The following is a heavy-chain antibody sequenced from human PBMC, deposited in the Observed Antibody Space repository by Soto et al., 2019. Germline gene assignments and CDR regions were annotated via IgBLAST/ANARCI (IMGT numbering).Heavy chain of an antibody. D-gene: IGHD6-19*01. CDR2: IYHSGST. Sequence: SSETLSLTCAVSGGSISSSNWWSWVRQPPGKGLEWIGEIYHSGSTNYNPSLKSRVTISVDKSKNQFSLKLSSVTAADTAVYYCARDSGIAVAGRGFDYWGQGTLVTVSS. J-gene: IGHJ4*02. CDR1: GGSISSSNW. CDR3: ARDSGIAVAGRGFDY. V-gene: IGHV4-4*02.